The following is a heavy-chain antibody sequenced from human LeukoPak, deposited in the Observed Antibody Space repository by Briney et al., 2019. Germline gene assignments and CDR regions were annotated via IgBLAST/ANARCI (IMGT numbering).Heavy chain of an antibody. V-gene: IGHV4-59*01. CDR3: ARGYYSYGMDV. CDR1: GGSISSYY. Sequence: SETLSLTCTVSGGSISSYYWSWIRQPPGKGLEWTGYIYYSGSTNYNPSLKTRVTISVDTSKNQFSLKLSSVTAADTAVYYSARGYYSYGMDVWGQGTTVTVSS. CDR2: IYYSGST. J-gene: IGHJ6*02.